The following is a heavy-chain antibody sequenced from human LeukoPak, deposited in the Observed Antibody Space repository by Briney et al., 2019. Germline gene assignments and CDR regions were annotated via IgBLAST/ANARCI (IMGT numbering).Heavy chain of an antibody. J-gene: IGHJ6*02. V-gene: IGHV4-4*07. CDR2: IYTSGST. Sequence: SETLSLTCTVSGGSISSYYWYWVRKPAGQGLDWIGRIYTSGSTNYNPSLKSRVTISVDTSKNQFSLQLRSVTAADTAVYYCAREDTQTTVPEGMDVWGQGTTVTVSS. CDR3: AREDTQTTVPEGMDV. D-gene: IGHD4-17*01. CDR1: GGSISSYY.